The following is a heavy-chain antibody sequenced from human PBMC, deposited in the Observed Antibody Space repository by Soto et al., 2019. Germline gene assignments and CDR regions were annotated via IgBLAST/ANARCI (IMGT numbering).Heavy chain of an antibody. J-gene: IGHJ4*02. CDR3: ARGEWDVDTAMVIAARDFDY. D-gene: IGHD5-18*01. CDR1: GFTFSSYE. V-gene: IGHV3-48*03. Sequence: GGSLRLSCAACGFTFSSYEMNWVRQATGKGLEWVSYISSSGSTIYYADSVKGRFTISRDNAKNSLYLQMNSLRAEDTAVYYCARGEWDVDTAMVIAARDFDYWGQGTLVTVSS. CDR2: ISSSGSTI.